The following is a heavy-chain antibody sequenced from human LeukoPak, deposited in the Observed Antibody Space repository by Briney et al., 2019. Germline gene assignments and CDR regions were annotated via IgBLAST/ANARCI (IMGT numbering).Heavy chain of an antibody. D-gene: IGHD3-9*01. Sequence: PGGSLRLSCAASGFTFSSYEMNWVRQAPRKGLEWVSYIRSSGSIIYSTDSLKGRFTISRDNAKNSLYLQMNSLRAEDTAVYYCARDKEGGGSTDYYHDAFDIWGQGTMVTVS. CDR2: IRSSGSII. CDR1: GFTFSSYE. J-gene: IGHJ3*02. CDR3: ARDKEGGGSTDYYHDAFDI. V-gene: IGHV3-48*03.